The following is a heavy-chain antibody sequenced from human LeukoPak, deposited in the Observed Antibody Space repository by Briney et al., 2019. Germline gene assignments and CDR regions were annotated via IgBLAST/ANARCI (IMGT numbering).Heavy chain of an antibody. Sequence: GASVKVSCKASGYTFTSYGISWVRQAPGQGLEWMGWISAYNGNTNYAQKLQGRVTMTTDTSTSTAYMELRSLRSDDTAMYYCARHVNPSYYDTYYYYAMDVWGQGTTVTVSS. V-gene: IGHV1-18*01. D-gene: IGHD3-22*01. CDR3: ARHVNPSYYDTYYYYAMDV. CDR1: GYTFTSYG. J-gene: IGHJ6*02. CDR2: ISAYNGNT.